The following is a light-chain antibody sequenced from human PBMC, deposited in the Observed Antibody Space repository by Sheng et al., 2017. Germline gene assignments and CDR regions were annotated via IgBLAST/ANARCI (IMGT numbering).Light chain of an antibody. CDR3: QQYGSSPT. CDR1: QSVSSSY. CDR2: DAS. J-gene: IGKJ2*01. V-gene: IGKV3-20*01. Sequence: IVLTQSPGTLSLSPGERATLSCRASQSVSSSYLAWYQQKPGQAPILLIYDASNRATGIPDRFSGGGSGTDFTLTISRLEPEDFAVYYCQQYGSSPTFGQGTKLEI.